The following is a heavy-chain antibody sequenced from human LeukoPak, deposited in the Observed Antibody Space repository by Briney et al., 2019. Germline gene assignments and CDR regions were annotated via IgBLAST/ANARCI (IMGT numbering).Heavy chain of an antibody. V-gene: IGHV1-46*01. CDR2: INPSGGST. CDR1: GYTFTSYY. J-gene: IGHJ6*02. Sequence: GASVKVSCKASGYTFTSYYMHWVRQAPGQGLEWMGIINPSGGSTSYAQKFQGRVTMTRDTSTSTVYMELSSLRSEDTAVYYCARDAVTSKYVRSHYYYYGMAVWGQGTTVTVPS. D-gene: IGHD4-11*01. CDR3: ARDAVTSKYVRSHYYYYGMAV.